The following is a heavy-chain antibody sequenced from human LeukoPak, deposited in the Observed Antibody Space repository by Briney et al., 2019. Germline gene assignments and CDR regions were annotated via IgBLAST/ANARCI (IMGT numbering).Heavy chain of an antibody. Sequence: PSETLSLTCTVSGGSISSYYRSWIRQPAGKGLEWIGRIYTSGSTNYNPSLKSRVTMSVDTSKNQFSLKLSSVTAADTAVYYCARDLPGGATTGSDAFDIWGQGTMVTVSS. CDR3: ARDLPGGATTGSDAFDI. CDR1: GGSISSYY. J-gene: IGHJ3*02. V-gene: IGHV4-4*07. CDR2: IYTSGST. D-gene: IGHD1-26*01.